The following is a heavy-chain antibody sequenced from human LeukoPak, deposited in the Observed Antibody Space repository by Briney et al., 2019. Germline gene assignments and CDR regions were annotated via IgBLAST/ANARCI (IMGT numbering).Heavy chain of an antibody. CDR1: GYTLTELS. V-gene: IGHV1-24*01. D-gene: IGHD3-10*01. CDR3: ATGKAVVFEAYFDY. Sequence: ASVKVSCKVSGYTLTELSMHWVRQAPGKGLEWMGGFDPEDGETIYAQKFQGRVTMTEDTSTDTAYMELSSLRSEDTAVYCCATGKAVVFEAYFDYWGQGTLVTVSS. J-gene: IGHJ4*02. CDR2: FDPEDGET.